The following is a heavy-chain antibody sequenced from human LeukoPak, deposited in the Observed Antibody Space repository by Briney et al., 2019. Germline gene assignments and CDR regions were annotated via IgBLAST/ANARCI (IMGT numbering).Heavy chain of an antibody. Sequence: PSETLSLTCTVSGGSISSYYWSWIRQPAGKGLEWIGRIYTSGSTNYNPPLKSRVTMSVDTSKNQFSLKLSSVTAADTAVYYCARDRYCSSTSCYFGSTGWFDPWGQGTLVTVSS. V-gene: IGHV4-4*07. CDR3: ARDRYCSSTSCYFGSTGWFDP. J-gene: IGHJ5*02. CDR2: IYTSGST. CDR1: GGSISSYY. D-gene: IGHD2-2*01.